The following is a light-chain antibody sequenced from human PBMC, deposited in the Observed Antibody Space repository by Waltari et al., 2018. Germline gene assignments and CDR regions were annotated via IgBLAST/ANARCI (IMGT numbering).Light chain of an antibody. CDR3: ETWDSKVWV. CDR2: VECSGNY. V-gene: IGLV4-60*03. Sequence: QPLLTQSSSASGSLGSSVTLTCPLSSGHKTYMIAWHQQQPGKAPRFLMQVECSGNYNSGSEVPHRFSGSSSGADRFLTISNLQSEDEAAYYCETWDSKVWVFGGGTKLTVL. CDR1: SGHKTYM. J-gene: IGLJ3*02.